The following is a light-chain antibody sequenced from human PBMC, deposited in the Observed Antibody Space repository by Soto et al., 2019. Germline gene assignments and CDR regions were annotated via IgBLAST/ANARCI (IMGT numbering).Light chain of an antibody. CDR2: RAS. Sequence: IQMTQSPSTLSASVGDRVTITCRASQSISSWLAWYQQKPGKAPKLLIYRASSLESGVPPRFSGSGSGSEFTLTISSLQPDDFATYYCQHYDTYSGTFGPGTEVDIK. V-gene: IGKV1-5*03. CDR3: QHYDTYSGT. J-gene: IGKJ3*01. CDR1: QSISSW.